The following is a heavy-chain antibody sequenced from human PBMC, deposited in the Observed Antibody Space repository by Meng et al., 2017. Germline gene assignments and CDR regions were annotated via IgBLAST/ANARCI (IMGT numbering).Heavy chain of an antibody. J-gene: IGHJ4*02. CDR3: SYGCIAVGGTPFDY. D-gene: IGHD6-19*01. CDR2: IYSGGST. CDR1: GFTVSSNY. Sequence: GESLKISCAASGFTVSSNYMSWVRQAPGKGLEWVSVIYSGGSTYYADSVKGRFTISRDNSKNTLYLQMNSLRAEDTAVYYCSYGCIAVGGTPFDYWGQGTLVTVSS. V-gene: IGHV3-53*01.